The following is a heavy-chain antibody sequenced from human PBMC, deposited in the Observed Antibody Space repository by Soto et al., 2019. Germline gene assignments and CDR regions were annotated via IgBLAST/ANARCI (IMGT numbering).Heavy chain of an antibody. J-gene: IGHJ6*02. CDR1: GFTFSDYY. CDR2: ISIRGSTI. CDR3: AREPLTGTTYYYYYGMDV. V-gene: IGHV3-11*01. Sequence: QVQLVESGGGLVKPGGSLRLSGAASGFTFSDYYMSWIRQPPGKGLEWVSYISIRGSTIYYADSVKGRFTISRDNAKNSLYLQMNSLRAEDTAVYYCAREPLTGTTYYYYYGMDVWGQGTTVTVSS. D-gene: IGHD1-20*01.